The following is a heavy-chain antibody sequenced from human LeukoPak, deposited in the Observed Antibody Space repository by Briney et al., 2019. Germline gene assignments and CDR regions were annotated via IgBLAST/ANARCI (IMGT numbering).Heavy chain of an antibody. CDR2: IKEDGSEK. CDR3: ARDPTFRSLGNDAFDI. D-gene: IGHD1-1*01. CDR1: GFTFSSYW. J-gene: IGHJ3*02. V-gene: IGHV3-7*01. Sequence: PAGGSLRLSCAASGFTFSSYWMSWVRQAPGKGLEWVANIKEDGSEKYYVDSVKGRFTISRDNAKNSLYPQMNSLRAEDTAVYYCARDPTFRSLGNDAFDIWGQGTMVTVSS.